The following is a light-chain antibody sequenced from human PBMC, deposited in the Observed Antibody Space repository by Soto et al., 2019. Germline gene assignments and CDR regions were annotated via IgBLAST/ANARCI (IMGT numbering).Light chain of an antibody. CDR1: SGSIASNY. CDR3: QSYDSSNHVV. J-gene: IGLJ2*01. CDR2: DDN. Sequence: NFMLTQPHSVSESPGKTVTISSTRSSGSIASNYVQWYQQRPGSSPTTVIYDDNQRPSGVPDRFSGSIDSSSNSASLTISGLKTEDEADYYCQSYDSSNHVVFGGGTKVTVL. V-gene: IGLV6-57*01.